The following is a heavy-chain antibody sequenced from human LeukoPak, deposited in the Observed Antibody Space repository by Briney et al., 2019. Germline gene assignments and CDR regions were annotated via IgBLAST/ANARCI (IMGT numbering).Heavy chain of an antibody. CDR2: IGGSGSST. V-gene: IGHV3-23*01. D-gene: IGHD5-18*01. CDR1: GFTFSSHA. J-gene: IGHJ4*02. Sequence: GRSLRLSCAASGFTFSSHAMSWVRQAPGKGLEWVSAIGGSGSSTYYPASVKGRFTVSRDNSQNTLYLQMNSLRAEDTAVYYCAKDRGFSYGFDYWGQGTQVTVSS. CDR3: AKDRGFSYGFDY.